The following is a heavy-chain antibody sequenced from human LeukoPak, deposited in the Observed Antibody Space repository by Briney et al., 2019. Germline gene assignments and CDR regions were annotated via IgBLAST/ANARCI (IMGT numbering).Heavy chain of an antibody. CDR2: INSNSGGT. CDR1: GYTFAGYS. D-gene: IGHD1-26*01. Sequence: ASVKVSCKASGYTFAGYSMHWVRQAPGQGLEWMGWINSNSGGTNYAQKFQGRVTMTRDTSISTAYMELSRLRSDDTAIYYCARVGGSYHNAFDIWGQGTMVTVSS. CDR3: ARVGGSYHNAFDI. V-gene: IGHV1-2*02. J-gene: IGHJ3*02.